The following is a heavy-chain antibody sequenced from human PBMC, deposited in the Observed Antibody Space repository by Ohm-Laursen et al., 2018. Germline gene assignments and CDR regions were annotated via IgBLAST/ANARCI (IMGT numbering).Heavy chain of an antibody. V-gene: IGHV4-59*08. CDR3: ARRANSAFPYYLDY. J-gene: IGHJ4*02. Sequence: SETLSLTCTVSGGSISSYYWSWVRQPPGKRLEWIGYIHNSGSTNYNPSLKSRVTIATDTSKNQLSLKLSSVTAADTAVYYCARRANSAFPYYLDYWGQGTLVTVSS. CDR1: GGSISSYY. D-gene: IGHD1-26*01. CDR2: IHNSGST.